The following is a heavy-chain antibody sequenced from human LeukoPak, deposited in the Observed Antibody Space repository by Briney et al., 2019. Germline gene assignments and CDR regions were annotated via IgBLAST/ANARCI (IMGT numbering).Heavy chain of an antibody. CDR3: ARAGRYYYDSSGLD. CDR1: GGSISSGGYY. CDR2: IYYSGST. J-gene: IGHJ4*02. Sequence: PSETLSLTCTVSGGSISSGGYYWSWICQHPGKGLEWIGYIYYSGSTYYNPSLKSRVTISVDTSKNQFSLKLSSVTAADTAVYYCARAGRYYYDSSGLDWGQGTLVTVSS. D-gene: IGHD3-22*01. V-gene: IGHV4-31*03.